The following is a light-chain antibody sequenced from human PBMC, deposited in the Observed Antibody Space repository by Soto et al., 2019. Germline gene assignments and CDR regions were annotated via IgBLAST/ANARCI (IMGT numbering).Light chain of an antibody. CDR3: MQGTHWPPFT. J-gene: IGKJ2*01. CDR2: QVS. CDR1: QSLLYGDGNTY. Sequence: DVVLTQSPLSLSVSLRQQASIACRSSQSLLYGDGNTYLNWFHQRPGQSPRRLIYQVSNRDPGVPDRFSGSGSGTDFTLKISRVEAEDIGVYYCMQGTHWPPFTFGLGTKLEIK. V-gene: IGKV2-30*01.